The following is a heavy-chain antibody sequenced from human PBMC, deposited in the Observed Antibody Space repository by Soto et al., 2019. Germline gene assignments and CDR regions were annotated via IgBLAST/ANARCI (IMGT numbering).Heavy chain of an antibody. D-gene: IGHD2-8*01. J-gene: IGHJ4*02. CDR2: IYPGDSDT. CDR1: GYIFSIYW. Sequence: PGESLKISCKGSGYIFSIYWIAWVRQMPGKGLEWTGTIYPGDSDTKYSPSFQGQVTISADTPTSTTYLQWSSLKASDNAIYYCTRLRGCTNGVCYTFDYWGQGTLVTVSS. CDR3: TRLRGCTNGVCYTFDY. V-gene: IGHV5-51*01.